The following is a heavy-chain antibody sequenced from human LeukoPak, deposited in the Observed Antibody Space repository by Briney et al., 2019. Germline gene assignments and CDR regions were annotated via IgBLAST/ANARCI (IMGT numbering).Heavy chain of an antibody. V-gene: IGHV3-48*04. Sequence: PGGSLRLSCAASGFTFSSYSMNWVRQAPGKGLEWVSYISSSSSTIYYADSVKGRFTISRGNAKNSLYLQMNSLRAEDTAVYYCARCGPSLTTVTTPAVGIDYYYYMDVWGKGTTVTVSS. CDR1: GFTFSSYS. J-gene: IGHJ6*03. CDR2: ISSSSSTI. D-gene: IGHD4-17*01. CDR3: ARCGPSLTTVTTPAVGIDYYYYMDV.